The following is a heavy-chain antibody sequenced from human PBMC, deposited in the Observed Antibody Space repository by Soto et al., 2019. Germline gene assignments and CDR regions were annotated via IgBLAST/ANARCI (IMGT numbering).Heavy chain of an antibody. CDR2: IDPSDSYT. V-gene: IGHV5-10-1*01. J-gene: IGHJ6*02. CDR3: ASPVGRYYYYGMDV. D-gene: IGHD3-10*01. CDR1: GYSFTSYW. Sequence: GESLKISCKGSGYSFTSYWISWVRQMPGKGLEWMGRIDPSDSYTNYSPSFQGHVTISADKSISAAYLQWSSLKASDTAMYYCASPVGRYYYYGMDVWGQGTTVTVSS.